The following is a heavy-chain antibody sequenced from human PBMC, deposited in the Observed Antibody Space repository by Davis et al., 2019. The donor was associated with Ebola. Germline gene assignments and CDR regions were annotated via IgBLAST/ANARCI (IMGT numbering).Heavy chain of an antibody. CDR1: GGSFSGYY. D-gene: IGHD2-2*01. Sequence: SETLSLTCAVYGGSFSGYYWSWIRQPPGKGLEWIGEINHGGSTNYNPSLKSRVTISVDTSKNQFSLKLSSVTAADTAVYYCASTPKIVVVPAAKTSYYYYYYMDVWGKGTTVTVSS. CDR2: INHGGST. V-gene: IGHV4-34*01. CDR3: ASTPKIVVVPAAKTSYYYYYYMDV. J-gene: IGHJ6*03.